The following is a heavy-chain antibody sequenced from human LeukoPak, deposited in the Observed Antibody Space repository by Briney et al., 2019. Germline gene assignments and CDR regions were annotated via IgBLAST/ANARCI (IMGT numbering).Heavy chain of an antibody. V-gene: IGHV4-61*05. CDR3: ARHSGSYSGYYYYMDV. D-gene: IGHD1-26*01. Sequence: SETLSLTCTVSGDSMILSTYYWGWIRQPPGMGLEWIGYIYYSGSTNYNPSLKSRVTISVDTSKNQFSLKLSSVTAADTAVYYCARHSGSYSGYYYYMDVWGKGTTVTVSS. CDR2: IYYSGST. CDR1: GDSMILSTYY. J-gene: IGHJ6*03.